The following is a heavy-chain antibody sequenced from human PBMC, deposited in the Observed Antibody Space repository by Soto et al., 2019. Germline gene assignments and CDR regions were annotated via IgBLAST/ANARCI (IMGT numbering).Heavy chain of an antibody. CDR1: GFAFSSRG. D-gene: IGHD2-15*01. CDR3: VKDFGSGYLQVGADL. CDR2: ISYDGRNE. J-gene: IGHJ5*02. Sequence: GGSLRLSCRASGFAFSSRGMHWVRQAPGKGLEWVALISYDGRNEKYAESLKGRFTISRDNSESTLYLQMNGLRPEDAAVYYCVKDFGSGYLQVGADLWGQGTQVTVSS. V-gene: IGHV3-30*18.